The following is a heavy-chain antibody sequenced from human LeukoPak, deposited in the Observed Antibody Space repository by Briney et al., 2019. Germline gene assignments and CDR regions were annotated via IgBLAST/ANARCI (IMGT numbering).Heavy chain of an antibody. CDR3: ARGRIVGATTSWFDP. CDR2: INPNSGGT. J-gene: IGHJ5*02. Sequence: GASVTVSCKASGYTFTGYYMHWVRQAPGQGLEWMGWINPNSGGTNYAQKFQGRVTMTRDTSISTAYMELSRLRSDDTAVYYCARGRIVGATTSWFDPWGQGTLVTVSS. V-gene: IGHV1-2*02. D-gene: IGHD1-26*01. CDR1: GYTFTGYY.